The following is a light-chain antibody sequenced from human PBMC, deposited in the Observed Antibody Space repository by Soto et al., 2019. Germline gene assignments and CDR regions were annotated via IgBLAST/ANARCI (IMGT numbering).Light chain of an antibody. CDR1: SSDVGGYNY. CDR3: SSYTSSSTLV. J-gene: IGLJ2*01. CDR2: DVS. V-gene: IGLV2-14*01. Sequence: QSVLTQPASVSGSPGQSITISCTGTSSDVGGYNYGSWYQQHPGKAPKLMIYDVSNRPSGVSNRFSGSKSGNTASLTISGLKAEDEADYYCSSYTSSSTLVFGGGTKLTVL.